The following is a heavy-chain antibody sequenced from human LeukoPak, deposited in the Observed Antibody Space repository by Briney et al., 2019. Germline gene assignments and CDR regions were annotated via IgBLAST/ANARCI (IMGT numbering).Heavy chain of an antibody. D-gene: IGHD3-22*01. CDR1: GLTFSNYA. CDR3: ATRNHYDSSGYYYFYFDY. CDR2: IRDSGGST. J-gene: IGHJ4*02. V-gene: IGHV3-23*01. Sequence: GGSLRLSCAASGLTFSNYAMSWVRQAPGKGLEWVSTIRDSGGSTYYADSVKGRFTISRDNSKNTLYLQMDSLRAEDTAVYYCATRNHYDSSGYYYFYFDYWGQGTLVTVSS.